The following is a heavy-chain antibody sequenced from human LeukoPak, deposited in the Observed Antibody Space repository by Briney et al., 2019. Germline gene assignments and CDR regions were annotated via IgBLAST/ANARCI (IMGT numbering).Heavy chain of an antibody. V-gene: IGHV4-34*01. CDR2: INHSGGT. CDR1: GGSISGYY. J-gene: IGHJ5*02. CDR3: ARGQEATAGQLPDWFDP. Sequence: SETLSLTCTVSGGSISGYYWSWIRQPPGKGLEWIGEINHSGGTNCNPSLKSRVTLSMDLSKNQFSLKLTSVTAADTGVYFCARGQEATAGQLPDWFDPWGRGTLVTVSS. D-gene: IGHD1-26*01.